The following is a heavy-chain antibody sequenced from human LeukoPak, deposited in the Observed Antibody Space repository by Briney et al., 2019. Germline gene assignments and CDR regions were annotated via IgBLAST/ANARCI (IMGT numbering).Heavy chain of an antibody. Sequence: SETLSLTCAVYGGSFSGYYWSWIRQPPGKGLEWIGEINHSGSTNYNPSLKSRVTISVDTSKNQFSLKLNSVTAADTAVYYCARGSTVTSYWGQGTLVTVSS. CDR3: ARGSTVTSY. CDR2: INHSGST. J-gene: IGHJ4*02. D-gene: IGHD4-17*01. V-gene: IGHV4-34*01. CDR1: GGSFSGYY.